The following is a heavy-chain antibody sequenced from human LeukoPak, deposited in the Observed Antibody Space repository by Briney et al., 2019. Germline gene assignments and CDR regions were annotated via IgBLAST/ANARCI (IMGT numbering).Heavy chain of an antibody. D-gene: IGHD2-2*03. V-gene: IGHV3-23*01. CDR3: ARGGGYLAMSQYYYYGMDV. CDR1: GFTFSSYA. CDR2: ISGTAGTT. J-gene: IGHJ6*02. Sequence: PGGSLRLSCAASGFTFSSYAMSWVRQAPGKGLEWVSGISGTAGTTYYADSVKGRFTISRDNAKNSLYLQMNSLRAEDTAVYYCARGGGYLAMSQYYYYGMDVWGQGTTVTVSS.